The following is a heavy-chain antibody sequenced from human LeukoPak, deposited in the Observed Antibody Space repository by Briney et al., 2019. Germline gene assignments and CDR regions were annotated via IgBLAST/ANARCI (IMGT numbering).Heavy chain of an antibody. CDR3: ARPGITIFGASFDY. J-gene: IGHJ4*02. V-gene: IGHV4-39*01. CDR1: GGSISSSSYY. Sequence: SETLSLTCTVSGGSISSSSYYWGWIRQPPGKGLEWIGSIYYSGSTYYNPSLKSRVTISVDTSKNQFSLKLSSVTAADTAVYYCARPGITIFGASFDYWGQGTLVTVSS. CDR2: IYYSGST. D-gene: IGHD3-3*01.